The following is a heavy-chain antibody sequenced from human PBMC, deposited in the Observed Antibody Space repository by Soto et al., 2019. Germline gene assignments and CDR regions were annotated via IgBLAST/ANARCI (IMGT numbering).Heavy chain of an antibody. Sequence: GESLKISCTGVGYSFTSYWIGWVRQMPGKGLEWMGIIYPGDSDTRYSPSFQGQVTISADKSISTVYLQWRSLKASDTAMYYCARGYCTTTICDPWFDPWGQGTLVTVSS. V-gene: IGHV5-51*01. J-gene: IGHJ5*02. D-gene: IGHD2-2*01. CDR2: IYPGDSDT. CDR3: ARGYCTTTICDPWFDP. CDR1: GYSFTSYW.